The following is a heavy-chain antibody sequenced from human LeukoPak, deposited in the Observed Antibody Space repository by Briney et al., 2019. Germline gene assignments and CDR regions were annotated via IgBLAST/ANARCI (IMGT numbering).Heavy chain of an antibody. CDR3: ARDLANPFRMLYGGNSPFDY. D-gene: IGHD4-23*01. CDR2: ISAYNGNT. V-gene: IGHV1-18*01. Sequence: ASVTVSFKASGYTFTSYGISWVRQAPGQGLEWMGWISAYNGNTNYAQKLQGRVTMTTDTSTSTAYMELRSLRSDDTAVYYCARDLANPFRMLYGGNSPFDYWGQGTLVTVSS. J-gene: IGHJ4*02. CDR1: GYTFTSYG.